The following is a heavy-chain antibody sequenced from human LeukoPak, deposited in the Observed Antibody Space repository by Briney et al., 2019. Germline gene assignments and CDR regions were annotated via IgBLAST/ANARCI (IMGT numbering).Heavy chain of an antibody. V-gene: IGHV3-66*01. CDR2: IYSGGST. Sequence: PGGSLRLSCAASGFTVSSNYMSWVRQAPGKGLEWVSVIYSGGSTYYADSVKGRFTISRDNSKNTLYLQMNSLRAEDTAVYYCARAEVGVYYGMDVWGQGTTVTVSS. D-gene: IGHD1-26*01. CDR1: GFTVSSNY. J-gene: IGHJ6*02. CDR3: ARAEVGVYYGMDV.